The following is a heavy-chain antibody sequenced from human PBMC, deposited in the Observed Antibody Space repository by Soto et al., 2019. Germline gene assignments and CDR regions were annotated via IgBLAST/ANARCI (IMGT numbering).Heavy chain of an antibody. CDR1: GGSISSYY. CDR3: ARLTSGLYYDFWSGYGYYGMDV. V-gene: IGHV4-59*01. Sequence: SETLSLTCTVSGGSISSYYWSWIRQPPGKGLEWIGYIYYSGSTNYNPSLKSRVTISVDTSKNQFSLKLSSVTAADTAVYYCARLTSGLYYDFWSGYGYYGMDVWGQGTMVTVSS. J-gene: IGHJ6*02. CDR2: IYYSGST. D-gene: IGHD3-3*01.